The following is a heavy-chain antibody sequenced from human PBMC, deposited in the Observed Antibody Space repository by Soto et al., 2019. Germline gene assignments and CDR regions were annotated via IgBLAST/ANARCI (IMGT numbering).Heavy chain of an antibody. CDR3: ARDSGADRFQY. J-gene: IGHJ1*01. CDR2: IKQDGSEK. V-gene: IGHV3-7*01. Sequence: PGGSLRLSCAGSGFTFNNYWMSWVRQAPGKGLEWVANIKQDGSEKYYVDSVTGRFTISRDNAKSSLFLQMNSLRAEDTAVYYCARDSGADRFQYWGQGTLVTVSS. D-gene: IGHD3-22*01. CDR1: GFTFNNYW.